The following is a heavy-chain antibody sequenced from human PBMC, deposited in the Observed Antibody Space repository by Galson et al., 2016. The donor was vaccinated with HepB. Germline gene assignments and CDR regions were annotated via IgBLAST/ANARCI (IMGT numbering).Heavy chain of an antibody. CDR3: ARVGALRFLEYGMDV. V-gene: IGHV3-21*01. J-gene: IGHJ6*02. Sequence: SLRLSCAASGFTFSSYSMNWARQAPGKGLEWVSSVSSSSSYIYYADSVKGRFTISRDNAKNSLYLQMNSLRAEDTAVYYCARVGALRFLEYGMDVWGQGTTVTVSS. D-gene: IGHD3-3*01. CDR1: GFTFSSYS. CDR2: VSSSSSYI.